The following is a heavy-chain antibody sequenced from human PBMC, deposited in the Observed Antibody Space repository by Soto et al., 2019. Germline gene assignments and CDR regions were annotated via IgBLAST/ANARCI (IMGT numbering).Heavy chain of an antibody. Sequence: GGSLRLSCAASGFTFSSYAMSWVRQAPGKGLEWVSAISGSGGSTYYADSVKGRFTISRDNSKNTLYLQMNSLRAEDTAVYYCAKDWRAPLGPKHVSWYFDLWGRGTLVTVSS. V-gene: IGHV3-23*01. CDR1: GFTFSSYA. J-gene: IGHJ2*01. CDR3: AKDWRAPLGPKHVSWYFDL. CDR2: ISGSGGST. D-gene: IGHD3-16*01.